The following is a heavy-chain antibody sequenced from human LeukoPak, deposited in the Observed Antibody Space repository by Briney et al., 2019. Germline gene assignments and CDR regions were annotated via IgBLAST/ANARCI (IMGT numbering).Heavy chain of an antibody. CDR3: ARGRSITLLRGVAMSDGFDI. CDR1: GFTFSNCG. J-gene: IGHJ3*02. V-gene: IGHV3-21*06. D-gene: IGHD3-10*01. CDR2: TDTSGRYV. Sequence: PGGSLRLSCAASGFTFSNCGMNWVRQAPGKGLEWVSFTDTSGRYVYYGDSVKGRFTISRDNAKNLLFLQMNGLRAEDTALYYCARGRSITLLRGVAMSDGFDIWGQGAMVAVSS.